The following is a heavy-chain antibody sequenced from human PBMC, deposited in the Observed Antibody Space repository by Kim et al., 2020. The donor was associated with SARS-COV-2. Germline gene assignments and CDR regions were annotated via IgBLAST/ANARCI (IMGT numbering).Heavy chain of an antibody. CDR2: ST. J-gene: IGHJ4*02. CDR3: AKDRATPAFDF. D-gene: IGHD5-12*01. Sequence: STYYAASVKGRFTISRDNSKNTLYLQMNSLRAEDTAVYYCAKDRATPAFDFWGQGTLVTITS. V-gene: IGHV3-23*01.